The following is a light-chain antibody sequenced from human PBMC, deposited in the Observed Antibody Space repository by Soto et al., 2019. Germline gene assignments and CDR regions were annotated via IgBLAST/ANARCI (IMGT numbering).Light chain of an antibody. CDR1: QSINSW. J-gene: IGKJ2*01. CDR3: QQYNSFVS. Sequence: DIQMTQSPSTLSASIGDRVNITCRASQSINSWLAWYQQKPGEAPKLLIYKASTLESGVPSRFSGSASGTEFSLSISNLQPDDFATYYCQQYNSFVSFGQGTKVDIK. CDR2: KAS. V-gene: IGKV1-5*03.